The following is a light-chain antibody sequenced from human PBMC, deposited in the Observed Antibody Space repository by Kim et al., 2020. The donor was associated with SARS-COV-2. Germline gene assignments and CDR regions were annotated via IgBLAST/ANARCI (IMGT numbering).Light chain of an antibody. CDR1: QSVSDNY. J-gene: IGKJ2*02. Sequence: EIVLTQSPGTLSLSPGEIATLSCRASQSVSDNYLAWYQQKPGQAPRLLIYGASSRATGIPDRFSGSGSGTDFTLTISRLEPEDFAVYYCQQYDTSPSCTFGQGTKLEI. V-gene: IGKV3-20*01. CDR3: QQYDTSPSCT. CDR2: GAS.